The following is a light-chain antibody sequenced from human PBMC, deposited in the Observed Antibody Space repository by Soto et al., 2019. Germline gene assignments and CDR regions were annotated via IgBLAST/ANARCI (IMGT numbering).Light chain of an antibody. CDR2: DAS. CDR3: HQYGSSLPYT. J-gene: IGKJ2*01. V-gene: IGKV3-20*01. Sequence: EIVLTQSPGTLSLPPGERATLSCRASQSVNNNYLAWYQQKPGQAPRLLISDASIRATGIPDRFSGSGSGTDFTLTISRLEPEDFAVYCCHQYGSSLPYTFGQGTKLEIK. CDR1: QSVNNNY.